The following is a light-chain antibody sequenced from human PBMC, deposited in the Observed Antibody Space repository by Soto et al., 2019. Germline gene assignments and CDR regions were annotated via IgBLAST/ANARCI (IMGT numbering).Light chain of an antibody. J-gene: IGKJ1*01. CDR2: GAS. CDR3: QHYSTWLWT. CDR1: QSVSSK. V-gene: IGKV3-15*01. Sequence: EIVMTQSPATLSVSPGERATLSCRASQSVSSKLAWYQQKPGQGPRLLIYGASTRATGIPARFSGSGSETEFTLTISSPQSEDFAVYYCQHYSTWLWTFGQGTKVEIK.